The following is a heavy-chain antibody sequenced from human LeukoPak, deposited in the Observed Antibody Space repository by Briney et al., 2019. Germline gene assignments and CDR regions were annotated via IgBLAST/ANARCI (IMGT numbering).Heavy chain of an antibody. D-gene: IGHD6-13*01. CDR3: AREGIAAPETNWFDP. V-gene: IGHV1-2*02. J-gene: IGHJ5*02. CDR2: INPNSGGT. CDR1: GYTLTDYY. Sequence: ASVKVSCKASGYTLTDYYLHWVRQAPGQGLEWMGWINPNSGGTNYAQKFQGRVTMTRDTSISTAYMELSRLRSDDTAVYYCAREGIAAPETNWFDPWGQGTLVTVSS.